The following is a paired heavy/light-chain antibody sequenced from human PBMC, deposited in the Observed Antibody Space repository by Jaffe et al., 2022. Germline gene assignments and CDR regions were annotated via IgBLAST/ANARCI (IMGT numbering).Heavy chain of an antibody. CDR2: IRHSGGT. J-gene: IGHJ3*01. V-gene: IGHV4-38-2*01. CDR1: GFSVTAHY. Sequence: QVQLQESGPGLVKPSETLSLTCAVSGFSVTAHYWGWIRQSPGKGLEWIGRIRHSGGTFYNPSLKSRLTISLDTSKNQFSLRLTSVTAADTAVYYCATNLGRGPDDAFDVWGQGTMVIVSS. D-gene: IGHD7-27*01. CDR3: ATNLGRGPDDAFDV.
Light chain of an antibody. CDR1: SGYNNYK. Sequence: QPVLTQPPSASASLGASVTLTCTLSSGYNNYKVDWYQQRPGKGPRFVMRVGTDGIVGSKGDGIPDRFSVLGSGLNRYLTIKNIQEEDESDYHCGADHGSGDNLVHVVFGGGTKLTVL. CDR2: VGTDGIVG. CDR3: GADHGSGDNLVHVV. V-gene: IGLV9-49*01. J-gene: IGLJ2*01.